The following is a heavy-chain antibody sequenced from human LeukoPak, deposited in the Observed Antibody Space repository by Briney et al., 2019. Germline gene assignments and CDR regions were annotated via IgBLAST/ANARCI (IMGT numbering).Heavy chain of an antibody. D-gene: IGHD1-26*01. Sequence: ASVKVSCKASGYTFTSYGISWVRQAPGQRLEWMGWVSAYNGNTNYAQKLQGRVTMTPDTSTSTAYMELRSLRSDDTAVYYCARILSTYSGSSRSSDYWGQGTLVTVSS. CDR1: GYTFTSYG. CDR2: VSAYNGNT. J-gene: IGHJ4*02. V-gene: IGHV1-18*01. CDR3: ARILSTYSGSSRSSDY.